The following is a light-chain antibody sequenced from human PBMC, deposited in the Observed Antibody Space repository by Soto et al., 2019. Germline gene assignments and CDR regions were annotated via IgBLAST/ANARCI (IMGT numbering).Light chain of an antibody. CDR3: GTWDSSLSAEI. J-gene: IGLJ2*01. Sequence: QSVLTQPPSVSAAPGQMVTISCSGSSSNIGNNYVSRYRQLPGTAPKLLIYDNNKRPSGIPDRFSGSKSGTSATLGITGLQTGDEADYYCGTWDSSLSAEIFGGGTQLTVL. CDR1: SSNIGNNY. V-gene: IGLV1-51*01. CDR2: DNN.